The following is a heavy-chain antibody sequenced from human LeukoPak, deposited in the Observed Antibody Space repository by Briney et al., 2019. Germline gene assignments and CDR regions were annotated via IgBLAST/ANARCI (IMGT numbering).Heavy chain of an antibody. J-gene: IGHJ4*02. CDR3: AREHMTRVTLDY. CDR1: GYTFTSYG. Sequence: ASVKVSCKASGYTFTSYGISWVRQAPGQGLEWMGWIYPNSGGTKYAQKFQGRVTMTRDTSISTAYLELSRLRSDDTAVYYCAREHMTRVTLDYWGQGTLVTVSS. V-gene: IGHV1-2*02. CDR2: IYPNSGGT. D-gene: IGHD4-17*01.